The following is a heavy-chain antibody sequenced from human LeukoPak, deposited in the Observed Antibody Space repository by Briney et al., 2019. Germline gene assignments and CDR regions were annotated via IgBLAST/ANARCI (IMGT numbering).Heavy chain of an antibody. CDR3: ARETYSYEGAFDI. CDR2: IKQDGSEK. V-gene: IGHV3-7*01. Sequence: GGSLRLSCAASGFTFSSYWMSWVRQAPGKGLEWVANIKQDGSEKYYVDSVKGRFTISRDNAKNSLYLQMNSLRAEDTAVYYCARETYSYEGAFDIWGQGTMVTVSS. CDR1: GFTFSSYW. D-gene: IGHD5-18*01. J-gene: IGHJ3*02.